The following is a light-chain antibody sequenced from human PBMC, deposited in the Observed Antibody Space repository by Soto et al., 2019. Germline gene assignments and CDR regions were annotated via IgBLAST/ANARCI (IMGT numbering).Light chain of an antibody. Sequence: QSPLTQPPSASVSPGQSVAISCTGTSSDVGGYNYVSLYQQHPGKAPKLMIYEVNKRPSGVPDRFSGSKSGNTASLTVSGLQAEDEADYYRSSYAGSSNVFGTGTKVTVL. J-gene: IGLJ1*01. CDR2: EVN. V-gene: IGLV2-8*01. CDR1: SSDVGGYNY. CDR3: SSYAGSSNV.